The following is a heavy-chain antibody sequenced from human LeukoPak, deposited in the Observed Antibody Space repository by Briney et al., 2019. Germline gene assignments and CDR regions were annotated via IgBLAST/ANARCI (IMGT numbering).Heavy chain of an antibody. CDR2: ISYDGSNK. V-gene: IGHV3-30*18. J-gene: IGHJ3*02. CDR3: AKDLLQWELPIDAFDI. D-gene: IGHD1-26*01. CDR1: GFTFSSYG. Sequence: GRSLRLSCAASGFTFSSYGMHWVRQAPGKGLEWVAVISYDGSNKYYADSVKGRFTISRDNSKNTLYLQMNSLRAEDTAVYYCAKDLLQWELPIDAFDIWGQGTMVTVSS.